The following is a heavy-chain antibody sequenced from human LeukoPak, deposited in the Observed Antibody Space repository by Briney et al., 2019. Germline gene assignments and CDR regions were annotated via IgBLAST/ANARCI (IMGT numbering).Heavy chain of an antibody. CDR3: ARLAARLSWFDP. CDR1: GGSFSGYY. J-gene: IGHJ5*02. Sequence: SETLSLTCAVYGGSFSGYYWSWIRQPPGKGLEWIGSISYSGSTYYNPSLKSRVTISVDTSKNQFSLKLRSVTAADTAVYFCARLAARLSWFDPWGQGTLVTVSS. V-gene: IGHV4-34*01. CDR2: ISYSGST. D-gene: IGHD5-12*01.